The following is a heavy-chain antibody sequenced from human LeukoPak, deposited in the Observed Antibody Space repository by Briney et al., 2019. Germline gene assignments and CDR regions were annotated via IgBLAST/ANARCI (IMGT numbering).Heavy chain of an antibody. Sequence: SETLSLTCAVYGGSFSGYYWSWIRQPPGKGLEWIGEINHSGSTNYNPSLKSRVTISVDTSKNQFSLKLSSVAAADTAVYYCARVHGANDYFYGMDVWGQGTTVSVSS. CDR3: ARVHGANDYFYGMDV. CDR2: INHSGST. D-gene: IGHD4/OR15-4a*01. CDR1: GGSFSGYY. J-gene: IGHJ6*02. V-gene: IGHV4-34*01.